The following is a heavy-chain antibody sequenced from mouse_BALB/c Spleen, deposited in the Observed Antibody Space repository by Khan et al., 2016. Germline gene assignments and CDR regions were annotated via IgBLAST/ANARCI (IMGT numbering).Heavy chain of an antibody. CDR3: ASSRGDYGNYTWFAY. D-gene: IGHD2-1*01. J-gene: IGHJ3*01. V-gene: IGHV14-3*02. CDR1: GFNIKDTY. Sequence: VQLQQPGAELVKPGASVKLSCTASGFNIKDTYMHWVKQRPEQGLEWIGRIDPANGNTKYDPKFQGKATITADTSSNTAYLQFSSLTSEETAVYYCASSRGDYGNYTWFAYWGQGTLVTVSA. CDR2: IDPANGNT.